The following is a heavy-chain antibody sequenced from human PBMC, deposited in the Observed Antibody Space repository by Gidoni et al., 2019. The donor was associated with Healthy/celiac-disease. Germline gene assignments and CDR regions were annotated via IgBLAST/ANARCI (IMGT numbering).Heavy chain of an antibody. CDR3: AREEKEWLVLQGFDY. CDR1: GFTFSSYW. J-gene: IGHJ4*02. D-gene: IGHD6-19*01. Sequence: EVQLVESGGGLVQPGGSLRLSCAASGFTFSSYWMSWVRQAPGKGLEWVANIKQDGSEKYYVDSVKGRFTISRDNAKNSLYLQMNSLRAEDTAVYYCAREEKEWLVLQGFDYWGQGTLVTVSS. CDR2: IKQDGSEK. V-gene: IGHV3-7*01.